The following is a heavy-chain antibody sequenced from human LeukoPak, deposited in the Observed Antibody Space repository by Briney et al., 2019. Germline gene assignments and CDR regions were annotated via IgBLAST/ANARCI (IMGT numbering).Heavy chain of an antibody. CDR3: ATSVRGPSDDC. CDR2: ISDSGSTI. D-gene: IGHD3-10*01. V-gene: IGHV3-11*01. Sequence: GGSLRLSCAASGFTFSDDYMSWIRQAPGKGLEWVSYISDSGSTIYYANSVKGRFTISRDNARNSLYLQMNSLRAEDTAIYYCATSVRGPSDDCWGQGTLVTVSS. J-gene: IGHJ4*02. CDR1: GFTFSDDY.